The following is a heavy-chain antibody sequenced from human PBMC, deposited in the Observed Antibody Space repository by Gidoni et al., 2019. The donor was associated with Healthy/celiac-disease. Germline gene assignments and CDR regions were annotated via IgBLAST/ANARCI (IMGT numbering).Heavy chain of an antibody. CDR1: GGSISSYY. Sequence: QVQLQESGPGLVKPSETLSLTCTVSGGSISSYYWSWIRQPPGKGLEWLGYIYYSGSTNYNPSLKSRVTISVDTSKNQFSLKLSSVTAADTAVYYCARHRAQYYDFWSGYYTAFDYWGQGTLGHRLL. V-gene: IGHV4-59*08. J-gene: IGHJ4*02. CDR3: ARHRAQYYDFWSGYYTAFDY. CDR2: IYYSGST. D-gene: IGHD3-3*01.